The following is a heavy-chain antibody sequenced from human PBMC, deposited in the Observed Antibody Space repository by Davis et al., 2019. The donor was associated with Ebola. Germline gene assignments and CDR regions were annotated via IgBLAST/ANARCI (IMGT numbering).Heavy chain of an antibody. CDR1: GFTFSNFA. CDR3: ANGGSYELPFGY. V-gene: IGHV3-23*01. D-gene: IGHD1-26*01. Sequence: PGGSLRLSCTTSGFTFSNFAMSWVRQASGKGLDWVSAIRENGIKTHYADSVKGRFTISRDNSKNTLYLQMNSLRAEDTAVYYCANGGSYELPFGYWGQGTLVTVSS. CDR2: IRENGIKT. J-gene: IGHJ4*02.